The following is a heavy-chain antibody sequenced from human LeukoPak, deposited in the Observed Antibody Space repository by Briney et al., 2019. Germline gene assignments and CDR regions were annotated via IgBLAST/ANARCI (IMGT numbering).Heavy chain of an antibody. CDR1: GDSISSSY. V-gene: IGHV4-4*07. D-gene: IGHD6-19*01. CDR3: ARVRLGRGLDY. J-gene: IGHJ4*02. CDR2: IHTSGST. Sequence: PSETLSLTCTVSGDSISSSYWGWIRQPAGKGLEWIGRIHTSGSTYYSPSPKSRVTMSVDTSTNQFSLKLSSVTAADTAMYYCARVRLGRGLDYWGQGTLVTVSS.